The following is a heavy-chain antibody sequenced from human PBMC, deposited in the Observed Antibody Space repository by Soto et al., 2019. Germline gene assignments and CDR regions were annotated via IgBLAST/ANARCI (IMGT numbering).Heavy chain of an antibody. V-gene: IGHV1-69*13. CDR1: GGTFSSYA. CDR2: IIPIFGTA. D-gene: IGHD2-15*01. J-gene: IGHJ5*02. Sequence: SVKVSCKASGGTFSSYAISWVRQAPGQGLEWMGGIIPIFGTANYAQKFQGRVTITADESTSTAYMELSSLRSEDTAVYYCARELGVARPRLYCSGGSCYYNWFDPWG. CDR3: ARELGVARPRLYCSGGSCYYNWFDP.